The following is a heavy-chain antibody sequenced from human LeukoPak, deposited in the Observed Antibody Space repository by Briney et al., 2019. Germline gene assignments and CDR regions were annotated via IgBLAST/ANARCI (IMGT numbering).Heavy chain of an antibody. CDR3: VKSEVRYYYDSSGYYLVY. CDR2: IRYDGSNK. V-gene: IGHV3-30*02. J-gene: IGHJ4*02. CDR1: GFTFSNYG. D-gene: IGHD3-22*01. Sequence: GGSLRLSCAASGFTFSNYGMHWVRQAPGKGLEWVTFIRYDGSNKYYADSVKGRFTISRDNSKNTLYLQMNSLRAEDTAMYYCVKSEVRYYYDSSGYYLVYWGQGTLVTVSS.